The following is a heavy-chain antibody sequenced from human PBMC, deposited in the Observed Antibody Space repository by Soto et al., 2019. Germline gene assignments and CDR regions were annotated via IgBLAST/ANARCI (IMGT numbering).Heavy chain of an antibody. CDR1: GFTFSSYA. J-gene: IGHJ5*02. Sequence: GGSLRLSCAASGFTFSSYAMSWVRQAPGKGLEWVSAISGSGGSTYYADSVKGRFTISRDNSKNTLYLQMDSLRAEDTAVYYCAKGVHDYGDYGGFDPWGQGTLVTVSS. D-gene: IGHD4-17*01. CDR2: ISGSGGST. CDR3: AKGVHDYGDYGGFDP. V-gene: IGHV3-23*01.